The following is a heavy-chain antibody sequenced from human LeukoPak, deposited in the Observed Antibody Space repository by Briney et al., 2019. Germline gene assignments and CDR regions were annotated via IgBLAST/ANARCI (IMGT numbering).Heavy chain of an antibody. CDR1: GFTFSSYE. CDR2: ISSSGSTI. CDR3: ARSGYDSFDY. J-gene: IGHJ4*02. Sequence: GSLRLSCAASGFTFSSYEMNWVRQAPGKGLEWVSYISSSGSTIYYADSVKGRFTISRDNAKNSLYLQMNSLRAEDTAVYYCARSGYDSFDYWGQGTLVTVSS. D-gene: IGHD5-12*01. V-gene: IGHV3-48*03.